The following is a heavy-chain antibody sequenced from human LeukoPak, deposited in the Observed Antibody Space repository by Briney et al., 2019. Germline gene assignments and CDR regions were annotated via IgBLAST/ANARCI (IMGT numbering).Heavy chain of an antibody. Sequence: ASVKVSCKASGYTFTSYAMNWVRQAPGQGLEWMGWINTNTGNPTYARGFTGRFVFSLDTSVSTAYLQISSLKAEDTAVYYCARLVVPAPMEYYGMDVWGQGTTVTVSS. D-gene: IGHD2-2*01. CDR3: ARLVVPAPMEYYGMDV. V-gene: IGHV7-4-1*02. CDR2: INTNTGNP. J-gene: IGHJ6*02. CDR1: GYTFTSYA.